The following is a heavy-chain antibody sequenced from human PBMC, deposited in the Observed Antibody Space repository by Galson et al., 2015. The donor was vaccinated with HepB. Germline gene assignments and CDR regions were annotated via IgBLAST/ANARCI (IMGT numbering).Heavy chain of an antibody. J-gene: IGHJ6*03. CDR2: ISSNGGST. CDR3: VKEEGYYMDV. Sequence: SLRLSCAVSGFTFSSYAMHWIRQAPGKGLEYVSAISSNGGSTDYTDSVKGRFTVSRDSPKNTMYLQMSSLRTGDTAVYYCVKEEGYYMDVWGKGTTVTVSS. V-gene: IGHV3-64D*06. CDR1: GFTFSSYA.